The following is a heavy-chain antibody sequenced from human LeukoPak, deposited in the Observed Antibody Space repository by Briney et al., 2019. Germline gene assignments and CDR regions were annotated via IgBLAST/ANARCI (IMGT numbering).Heavy chain of an antibody. J-gene: IGHJ4*02. V-gene: IGHV3-23*01. Sequence: GGSLRLSCAASGFTFSSYAMSWVRQAPGKGLEWVSAISGSGGSTYYADSVKGRFTISRDNSRNTLYLQMNSLRAEDTAVYYCAKSPSGGFGELRYFDYGGQGTLVTVSS. CDR1: GFTFSSYA. D-gene: IGHD3-10*01. CDR3: AKSPSGGFGELRYFDY. CDR2: ISGSGGST.